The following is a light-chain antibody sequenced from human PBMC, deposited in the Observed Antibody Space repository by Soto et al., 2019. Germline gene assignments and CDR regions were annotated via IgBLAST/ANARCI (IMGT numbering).Light chain of an antibody. CDR3: QQYDTSPPLT. CDR2: AAS. J-gene: IGKJ4*01. CDR1: QSVSSNY. V-gene: IGKV3-20*01. Sequence: EMVLTQSPGTLSLSPGDRATLSCRASQSVSSNYLAWYQHKPGQALRLLIYAASSRATGIPDRFSGSGSGTDFTLTISRLEPEDFAVYYCQQYDTSPPLTFGGGTRVEIK.